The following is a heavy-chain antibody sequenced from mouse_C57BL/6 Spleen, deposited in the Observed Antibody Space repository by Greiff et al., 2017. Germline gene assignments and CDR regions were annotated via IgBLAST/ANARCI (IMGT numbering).Heavy chain of an antibody. J-gene: IGHJ2*01. D-gene: IGHD1-1*01. CDR3: ARSGPYYYGSSYGY. CDR2: IDPNSGGT. CDR1: GYTFTSYW. V-gene: IGHV1-72*01. Sequence: QVQLKQPGAELVKPGASVKLSCKASGYTFTSYWMHWVKQRPGRGLEWIGRIDPNSGGTKYNEKFKSKATLTVDKPSSTAYMQLSSLTSEDSAVYYCARSGPYYYGSSYGYWGQGTTLTVSS.